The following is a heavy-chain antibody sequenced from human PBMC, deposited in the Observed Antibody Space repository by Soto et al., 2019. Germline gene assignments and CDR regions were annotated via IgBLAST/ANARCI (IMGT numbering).Heavy chain of an antibody. CDR1: GIAFSSSD. V-gene: IGHV3-13*01. Sequence: EVQLVESGGGLVQPGGSLRLSCEASGIAFSSSDMHWVRQVSGKSLEWVSAIGRGGDTYYPDSVRGRFTISRENAKNSLYLQMNSLTAGDTAVYFCARELADSVTTAWYFDLWGRDTLVTVSS. CDR3: ARELADSVTTAWYFDL. J-gene: IGHJ2*01. CDR2: IGRGGDT. D-gene: IGHD4-17*01.